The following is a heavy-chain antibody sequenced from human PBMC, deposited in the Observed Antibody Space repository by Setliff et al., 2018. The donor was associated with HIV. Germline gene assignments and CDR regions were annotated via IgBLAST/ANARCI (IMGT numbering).Heavy chain of an antibody. CDR2: IKQDGSEK. V-gene: IGHV3-7*01. Sequence: GGSLRLSCAVTGFSFINYDMSWVRQAPGKGLEWVANIKQDGSEKYYVDSVKGRFTISRDNAKNSLYLQMNSLRAEDTAVYYCARDDYMLYSYYYGMDVWGQGTTVTVSS. J-gene: IGHJ6*02. D-gene: IGHD4-4*01. CDR1: GFSFINYD. CDR3: ARDDYMLYSYYYGMDV.